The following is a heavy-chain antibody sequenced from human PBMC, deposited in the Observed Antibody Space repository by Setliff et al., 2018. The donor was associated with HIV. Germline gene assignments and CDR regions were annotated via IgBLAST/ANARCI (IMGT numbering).Heavy chain of an antibody. J-gene: IGHJ5*02. CDR3: ARQSSNTWSWFDP. V-gene: IGHV4-34*01. D-gene: IGHD6-13*01. Sequence: SETLSLTCAVYGASFSAYYWAWIRQPPGEGLEWIGGMSSSGTTYYNPSLKSRVTMSVDTSKNQFSLNLIFVTAADTAVYYCARQSSNTWSWFDPWGQGTLVTVSS. CDR1: GASFSAYY. CDR2: MSSSGTT.